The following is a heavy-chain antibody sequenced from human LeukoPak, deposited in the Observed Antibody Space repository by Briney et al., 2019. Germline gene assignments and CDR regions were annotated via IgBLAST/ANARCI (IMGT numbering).Heavy chain of an antibody. V-gene: IGHV3-30-3*01. Sequence: SGGSLRLSCAASGFTFSGYPIHWVRQAPGKGLEWVAVISYDGSNKYYADSVKGRFTISRDSSKNTLYLQMNSLRAEDTAVYYCARGGGCSSTSCYRNWFDPWGQGTLVTVSS. D-gene: IGHD2-2*01. CDR2: ISYDGSNK. CDR1: GFTFSGYP. CDR3: ARGGGCSSTSCYRNWFDP. J-gene: IGHJ5*02.